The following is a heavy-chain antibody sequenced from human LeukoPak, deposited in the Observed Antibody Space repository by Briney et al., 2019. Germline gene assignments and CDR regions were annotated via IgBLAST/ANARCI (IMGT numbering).Heavy chain of an antibody. CDR1: GYTFTSYD. V-gene: IGHV1-8*03. CDR2: MNPNSGNT. J-gene: IGHJ5*02. Sequence: ASVKVSCKASGYTFTSYDINWVRQATGQGLEWMGWMNPNSGNTGYAQKFQGRVTITRNTSISTAYMELSSLRSEDTAVYYCARGRGILRYFSKGHWFDPWGQGTLVTVSS. CDR3: ARGRGILRYFSKGHWFDP. D-gene: IGHD3-9*01.